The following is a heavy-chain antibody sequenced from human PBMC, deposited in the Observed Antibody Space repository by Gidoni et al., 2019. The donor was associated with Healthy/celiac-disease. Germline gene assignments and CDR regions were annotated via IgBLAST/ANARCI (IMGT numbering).Heavy chain of an antibody. CDR3: ARAQGDEIYYFDY. Sequence: QLQLQESGPGLVKPSETLSLTCTVSGASISSSSYYWGWIRQPPGKGLEWIGSIYYSGRTYYNPSLKSRVTISVDTSKNQFSLKLSSVTAADTAVYYCARAQGDEIYYFDYWGQGTLVTVSS. CDR2: IYYSGRT. J-gene: IGHJ4*02. CDR1: GASISSSSYY. V-gene: IGHV4-39*07. D-gene: IGHD2-21*02.